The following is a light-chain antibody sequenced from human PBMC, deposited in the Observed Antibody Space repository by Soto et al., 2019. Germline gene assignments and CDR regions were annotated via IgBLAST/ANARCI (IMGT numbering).Light chain of an antibody. CDR2: DVS. J-gene: IGLJ1*01. V-gene: IGLV2-14*01. Sequence: QSVLTQPVSVSGSPGQAITIFCTGTSSDVGGYNYVSWYQQHPGKAPKLMIYDVSNRPSGVSNRFSGSKSGNTASLTISGLQAEDEADYYCSSYTSSSTLVFGTGTKVTV. CDR3: SSYTSSSTLV. CDR1: SSDVGGYNY.